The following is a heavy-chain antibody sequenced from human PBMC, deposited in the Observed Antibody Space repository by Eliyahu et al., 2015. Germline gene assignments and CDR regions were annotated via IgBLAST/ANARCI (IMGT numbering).Heavy chain of an antibody. CDR3: ATWAGLYWNWKPLDY. J-gene: IGHJ4*02. V-gene: IGHV3-30*04. D-gene: IGHD1-7*01. Sequence: QVQLLESGGGVVQPGGSLXLSCEVSGFXFSTPAMHWVRQAPGKGLEWVAVISYDGSEKYYTDSVKGRFTVSRDNSENTVYLQMNSLKPEDTAVYSCATWAGLYWNWKPLDYWGQGTLVTVSS. CDR2: ISYDGSEK. CDR1: GFXFSTPA.